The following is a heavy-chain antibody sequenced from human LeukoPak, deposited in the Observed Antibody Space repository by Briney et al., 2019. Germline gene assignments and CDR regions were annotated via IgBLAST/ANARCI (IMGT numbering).Heavy chain of an antibody. V-gene: IGHV3-33*01. CDR1: GFTFSSYG. CDR2: IWYDGRNK. Sequence: GGSLRLSCAASGFTFSSYGMHWVRQAPGKGLEWVAVIWYDGRNKYYADPVKGRFTISRDNSKNTLYLQMNSLRAEDTAVYYCAAVRKVRYFDYWGQGTLVTVSS. J-gene: IGHJ4*02. CDR3: AAVRKVRYFDY.